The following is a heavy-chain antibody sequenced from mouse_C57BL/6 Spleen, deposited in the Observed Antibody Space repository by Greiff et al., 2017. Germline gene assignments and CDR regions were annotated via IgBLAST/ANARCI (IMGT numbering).Heavy chain of an antibody. D-gene: IGHD2-2*01. Sequence: VQLQQSGPELVKPGASVKISCKASGYTFTDYYMNWVKQSHGKSLEWIGDINPNNGGTSYNQKFKGKATLTVDKSSSTAYMELRSLTSEDSAVYYCARVYGYDVDYWGQGTTLTVSS. J-gene: IGHJ2*01. CDR2: INPNNGGT. V-gene: IGHV1-26*01. CDR1: GYTFTDYY. CDR3: ARVYGYDVDY.